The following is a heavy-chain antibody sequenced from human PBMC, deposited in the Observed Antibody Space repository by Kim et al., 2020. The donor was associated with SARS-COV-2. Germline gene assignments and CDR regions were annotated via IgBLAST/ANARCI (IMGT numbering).Heavy chain of an antibody. Sequence: GGSLRLSCAASGFTFSSYWMHWVRQAPGKGLVWVSRINSDGGSTSYADSVKGRFTISRDNAKNTLYLQMNSLRAEDTAVYYCARLVGATGDAHWGQGTLVTVSS. CDR3: ARLVGATGDAH. D-gene: IGHD1-26*01. J-gene: IGHJ4*02. CDR1: GFTFSSYW. V-gene: IGHV3-74*01. CDR2: INSDGGST.